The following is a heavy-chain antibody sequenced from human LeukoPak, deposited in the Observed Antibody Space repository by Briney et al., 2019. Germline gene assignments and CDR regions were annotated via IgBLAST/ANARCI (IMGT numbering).Heavy chain of an antibody. Sequence: GRSLRLSCAASGFTFSSYAMHWVRQAPGKGLEWVAVISYDGSNKYYADSVKGRFTISRDNSKNTLYLQMNSLRAEDTAVYYCARGGYYDSSGCEYWGQGTLVTVSS. CDR1: GFTFSSYA. CDR3: ARGGYYDSSGCEY. V-gene: IGHV3-30*04. D-gene: IGHD3-22*01. J-gene: IGHJ4*02. CDR2: ISYDGSNK.